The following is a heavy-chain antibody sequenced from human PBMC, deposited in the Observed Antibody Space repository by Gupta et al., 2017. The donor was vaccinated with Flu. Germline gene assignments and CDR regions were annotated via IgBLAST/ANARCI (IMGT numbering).Heavy chain of an antibody. V-gene: IGHV3-21*01. CDR3: ARRASATGGFDP. J-gene: IGHJ5*02. Sequence: EVQLVESGGGLVKPGWSLRLSCAASGFTFSNYNMNWVRQAPGKGLEWVSSISSGSTYISYADSRKGRFTISRDNAKNSRYLQMNSLSAEDTAVYYGARRASATGGFDPWGQGTLVTVSS. CDR1: GFTFSNYN. CDR2: ISSGSTYI. D-gene: IGHD6-19*01.